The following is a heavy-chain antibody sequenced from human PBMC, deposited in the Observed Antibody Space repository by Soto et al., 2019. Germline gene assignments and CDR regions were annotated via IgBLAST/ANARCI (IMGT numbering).Heavy chain of an antibody. CDR2: ISYDGSNK. CDR3: ARDHGSITIFGVVIHPYHYGMDV. CDR1: GFTFSSYG. V-gene: IGHV3-30*03. D-gene: IGHD3-3*01. Sequence: PGGSLRLSCAASGFTFSSYGMHWVRQAPGKGLEWVAVISYDGSNKYYADSVKGRFTISRDNSKNTLYLQMNSLRAEDTAVYYCARDHGSITIFGVVIHPYHYGMDVWGQGTTVTVSS. J-gene: IGHJ6*02.